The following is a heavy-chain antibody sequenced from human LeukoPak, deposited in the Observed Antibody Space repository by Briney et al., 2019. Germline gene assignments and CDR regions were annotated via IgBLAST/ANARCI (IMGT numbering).Heavy chain of an antibody. CDR1: GFTFSNYA. CDR2: ISYDGSNK. J-gene: IGHJ4*02. V-gene: IGHV3-30-3*01. Sequence: GGSLRLSCAASGFTFSNYAMHWVRQAPGKGLEWVAVISYDGSNKYYADSVKGRFTISRDNSKNTLYLQMSSLRAEDTAVYYCAKDDPLFDYWGQGTLVTVSS. CDR3: AKDDPLFDY.